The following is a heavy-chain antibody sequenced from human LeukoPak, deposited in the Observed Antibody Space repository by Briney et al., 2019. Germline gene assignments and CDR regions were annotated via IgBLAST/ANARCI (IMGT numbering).Heavy chain of an antibody. Sequence: GGSLRLSCAASGFTFSSYAMSWVRQAPGKGLEWVSYISSSSSTIYYADSVKGRFTISRDNAKNSLYLQMNSLRAEDTAVYYCARGSSPGGYYDILTAVSCFDYWGQGTLVTVSS. CDR2: ISSSSSTI. CDR1: GFTFSSYA. V-gene: IGHV3-48*01. J-gene: IGHJ4*02. D-gene: IGHD3-9*01. CDR3: ARGSSPGGYYDILTAVSCFDY.